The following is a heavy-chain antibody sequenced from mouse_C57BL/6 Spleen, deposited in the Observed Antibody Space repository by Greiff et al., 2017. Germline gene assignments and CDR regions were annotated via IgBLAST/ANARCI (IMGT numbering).Heavy chain of an antibody. CDR2: IYPRSGNT. D-gene: IGHD1-1*01. J-gene: IGHJ1*03. CDR1: GYTFTSYG. Sequence: VQLQQSGAELARPGASVKLSCKASGYTFTSYGISWVKQRTGQGLEWIGEIYPRSGNTYYNEKFKGKATLTADKSSSTAYMELRSLTSEDSAVYFCARSREYYGSSPWYFDVWGTGTTVTVSS. V-gene: IGHV1-81*01. CDR3: ARSREYYGSSPWYFDV.